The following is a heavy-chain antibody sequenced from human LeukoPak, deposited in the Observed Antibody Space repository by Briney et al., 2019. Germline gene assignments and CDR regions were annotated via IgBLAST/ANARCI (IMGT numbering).Heavy chain of an antibody. CDR3: ARGRSGGNCDY. CDR1: GGSFSGYY. CDR2: INHSGST. V-gene: IGHV4-34*01. D-gene: IGHD4-23*01. J-gene: IGHJ4*02. Sequence: SETLSLTCAVYGGSFSGYYWSWIRQPPGKGLEWIGEINHSGSTNYNPSLKSRVTISVDTSKNQFSLKLSSVTAADTAVYYCARGRSGGNCDYWGQGTLVTVSS.